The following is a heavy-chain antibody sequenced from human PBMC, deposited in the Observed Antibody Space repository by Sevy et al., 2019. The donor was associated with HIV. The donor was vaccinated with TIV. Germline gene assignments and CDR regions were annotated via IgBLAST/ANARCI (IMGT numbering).Heavy chain of an antibody. D-gene: IGHD2-2*01. CDR1: GGSISSSSYY. CDR3: ARQRRLGYCSSTSCYRDAFDI. J-gene: IGHJ3*02. V-gene: IGHV4-39*01. CDR2: IYYSGST. Sequence: SETLSLTCTVSGGSISSSSYYWGWIRQPPGKGLEWIGSIYYSGSTYYNPSLKSRLTISVDTSKNQCSLKLSSVTAADTAVYYCARQRRLGYCSSTSCYRDAFDIWGQGTMVTGS.